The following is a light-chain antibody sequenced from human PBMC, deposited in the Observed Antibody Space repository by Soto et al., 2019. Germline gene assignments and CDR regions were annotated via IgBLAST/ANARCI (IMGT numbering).Light chain of an antibody. CDR3: SPYTSSSTEV. J-gene: IGLJ1*01. Sequence: QSVLSQPASVSGSPGKSITISCTGNSSEVGSYNYVSWYQQHPGKAHKLMIYDVSNRPSGVSNRFSGCKCGNQASLTISWLQADDGSNYYSSPYTSSSTEVFGTWTKGTV. CDR2: DVS. V-gene: IGLV2-14*01. CDR1: SSEVGSYNY.